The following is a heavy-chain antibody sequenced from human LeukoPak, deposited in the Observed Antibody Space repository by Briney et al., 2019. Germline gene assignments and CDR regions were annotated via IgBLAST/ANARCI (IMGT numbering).Heavy chain of an antibody. CDR3: VRDNYGGILDF. V-gene: IGHV3-30*04. CDR1: GFTFTRYT. D-gene: IGHD2-21*01. CDR2: VLYDGSNK. Sequence: GSLRLSCAASGFTFTRYTMHWVRQAPGKGLEWVAVVLYDGSNKYYADSVKGRFTLSRDNSKNTLSLQMNTLRADDTAVYYCVRDNYGGILDFWGQGTLVTVSS. J-gene: IGHJ4*02.